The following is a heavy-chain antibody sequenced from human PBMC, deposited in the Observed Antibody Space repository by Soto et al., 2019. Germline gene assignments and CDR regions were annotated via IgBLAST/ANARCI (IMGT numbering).Heavy chain of an antibody. V-gene: IGHV4-30-4*01. CDR1: GASISGGDYY. CDR2: IYYTGNT. Sequence: QVQLQESGPGLVKPSQTLSLTCTVSGASISGGDYYLTWIRQPPGKGLEWIGSIYYTGNTYSNPSLESRLSISVDPSNNQFALRLTSVTAPDTAKYYCARATYDSSTYYLDYWGQGTLVSVSS. J-gene: IGHJ4*02. D-gene: IGHD3-22*01. CDR3: ARATYDSSTYYLDY.